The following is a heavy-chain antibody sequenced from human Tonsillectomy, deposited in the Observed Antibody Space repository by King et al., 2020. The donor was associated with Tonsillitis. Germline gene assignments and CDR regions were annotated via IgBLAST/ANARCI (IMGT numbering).Heavy chain of an antibody. CDR3: ARDAAAGTNVDL. V-gene: IGHV4-31*03. J-gene: IGHJ2*01. CDR1: GGSISSGDYY. Sequence: VQLQESGPGLVKPSQTLSLTCTVSGGSISSGDYYWSWIRQHPGKGLDWIGYIYYSGSTYYNPSLKSRVTISVDTSKNQFSLKLSSVTAADTAVYYCARDAAAGTNVDLWGRGTLVTVSS. D-gene: IGHD6-13*01. CDR2: IYYSGST.